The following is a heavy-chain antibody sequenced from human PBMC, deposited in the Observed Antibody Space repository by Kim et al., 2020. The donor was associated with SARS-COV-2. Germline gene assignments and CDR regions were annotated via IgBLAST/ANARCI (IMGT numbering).Heavy chain of an antibody. V-gene: IGHV3-48*02. CDR2: TI. J-gene: IGHJ4*02. Sequence: TIYYADSVKGRFTIARDNAKNSLYLQMNSLRDEDTAVYYCARDMSYYSVYWGQGTLVTVSS. D-gene: IGHD1-26*01. CDR3: ARDMSYYSVY.